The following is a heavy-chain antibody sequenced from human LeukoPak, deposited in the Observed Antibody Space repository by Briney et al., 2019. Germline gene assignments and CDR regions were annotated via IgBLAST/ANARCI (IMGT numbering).Heavy chain of an antibody. CDR3: ARASGIYGSGWYFDY. D-gene: IGHD6-19*01. CDR1: GFTFNNYV. J-gene: IGHJ4*02. Sequence: GGSLRLSCAASGFTFNNYVMSWVRQAPGKGLEWVSTINGGGYNTYYADSVKGRFTISRVNSKNTLSLQVNTLRAEDTAVYYCARASGIYGSGWYFDYWGQGTLVTVSS. V-gene: IGHV3-23*01. CDR2: INGGGYNT.